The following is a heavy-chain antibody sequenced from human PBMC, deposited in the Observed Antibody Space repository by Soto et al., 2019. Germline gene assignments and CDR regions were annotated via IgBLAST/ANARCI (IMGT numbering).Heavy chain of an antibody. CDR3: ARGEPYRGRIFDY. CDR2: TYYRSKGYE. CDR1: GDRVSSNSAG. J-gene: IGHJ4*02. V-gene: IGHV6-1*01. D-gene: IGHD1-26*01. Sequence: SQTLSLTCAITGDRVSSNSAGWSWVRQSPSRGLEWLGRTYYRSKGYEEYAVSVRGRSTINQDTSKNQYDLQLNSGTREDTAVYFCARGEPYRGRIFDYWGQGTLVTVSS.